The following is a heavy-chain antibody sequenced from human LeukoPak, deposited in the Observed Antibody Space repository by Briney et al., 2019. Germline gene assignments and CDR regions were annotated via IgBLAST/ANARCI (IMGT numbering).Heavy chain of an antibody. CDR1: GFTFSSYS. J-gene: IGHJ4*02. D-gene: IGHD6-13*01. V-gene: IGHV3-21*01. CDR2: ISSSSSYI. CDR3: ARGYSSSRYDY. Sequence: GGSLRLSCAASGFTFSSYSMNWVRQAPGKGLEWVSSISSSSSYICYADSVKGRFTISRDNAKNSLYLQMNSLRAEDTAVYYCARGYSSSRYDYWGQGTLVTVSS.